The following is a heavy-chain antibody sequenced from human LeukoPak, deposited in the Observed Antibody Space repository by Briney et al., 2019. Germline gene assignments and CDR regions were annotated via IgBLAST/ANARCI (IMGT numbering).Heavy chain of an antibody. CDR1: GGSVSSASYY. D-gene: IGHD3-22*01. CDR2: IYYSGST. J-gene: IGHJ1*01. V-gene: IGHV4-39*01. CDR3: ASQIYDSSGNHAQYFQH. Sequence: SETLSLTCSVSGGSVSSASYYWGWIRQTPGKGLEWLGSIYYSGSTYYNPSLKSRITISIATSKNQFSLKLSSVTVADTAVYYCASQIYDSSGNHAQYFQHWGQGTLVTVSS.